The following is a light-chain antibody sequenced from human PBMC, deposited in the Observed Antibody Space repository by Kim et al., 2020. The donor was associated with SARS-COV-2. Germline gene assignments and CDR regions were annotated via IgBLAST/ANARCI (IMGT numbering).Light chain of an antibody. V-gene: IGKV3-20*01. CDR1: QSVSSSH. J-gene: IGKJ1*01. CDR3: RKYDRIPWT. CDR2: GAS. Sequence: EIVLMQSPATLSLSPGERATLSCRASQSVSSSHVAWYQQKPGQAPRLLIYGASSRATGIPDRFSGSGSGTDFTLTISSLEPEDFAVYYYRKYDRIPWTFGQGTKVDIK.